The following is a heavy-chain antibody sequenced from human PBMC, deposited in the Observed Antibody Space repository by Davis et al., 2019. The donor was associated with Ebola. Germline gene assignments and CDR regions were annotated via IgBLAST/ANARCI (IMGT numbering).Heavy chain of an antibody. D-gene: IGHD2-15*01. CDR2: ISGSGGST. CDR3: AKDLWDFGVVAAGY. CDR1: GFTFSSYA. Sequence: GESLKISCAASGFTFSSYAMNWVRQAPGKGLEWDSGISGSGGSTDYADSVKGRFTISRDNSKNTLYLQMNSLRAEDTAVYYCAKDLWDFGVVAAGYWGQGTLVTVSS. J-gene: IGHJ4*02. V-gene: IGHV3-23*01.